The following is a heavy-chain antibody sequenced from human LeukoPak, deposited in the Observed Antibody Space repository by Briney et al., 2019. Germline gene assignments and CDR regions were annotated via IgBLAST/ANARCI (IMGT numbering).Heavy chain of an antibody. J-gene: IGHJ6*02. CDR1: GGSISSYY. D-gene: IGHD4-17*01. CDR3: ARGGTDYDEYYYYGMDV. V-gene: IGHV4-59*01. Sequence: SETLSLTCTVSGGSISSYYWSWIRQPPGKGLEWIGYIYYSGSTNYNPSLKSRVTISVDTSKNQFSLKLSSVTAADTAVYYCARGGTDYDEYYYYGMDVWGQGTTVTVSS. CDR2: IYYSGST.